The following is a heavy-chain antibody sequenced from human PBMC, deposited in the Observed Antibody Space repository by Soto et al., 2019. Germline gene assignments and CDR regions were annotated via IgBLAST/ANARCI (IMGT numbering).Heavy chain of an antibody. J-gene: IGHJ4*02. V-gene: IGHV4-30-4*01. D-gene: IGHD5-18*01. Sequence: SQTLSLTCTVSGGSISSGDYYWSWIRQPPGKGLEWIGYIYYSGSTYYNPSLKSRVTISVDTSKNQFSLKLSSVTAADTAVYYCARVSGYSYGNLDYWGQGTLVTVSS. CDR2: IYYSGST. CDR1: GGSISSGDYY. CDR3: ARVSGYSYGNLDY.